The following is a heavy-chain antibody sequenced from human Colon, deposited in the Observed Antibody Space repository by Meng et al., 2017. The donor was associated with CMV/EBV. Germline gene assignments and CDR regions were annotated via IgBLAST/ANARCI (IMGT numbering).Heavy chain of an antibody. D-gene: IGHD3-9*01. CDR3: VRKSLSGQPYFDY. V-gene: IGHV1-69*10. J-gene: IGHJ4*02. Sequence: SVKVSCKASGGTFSSYTISWIRQAPGQGLEWVGGIVPKYDMTNFAQKFQGRLAMTADKTTDTAYLELSSLRSEDTAVYYCVRKSLSGQPYFDYWGQGTRVTVSS. CDR2: IVPKYDMT. CDR1: GGTFSSYT.